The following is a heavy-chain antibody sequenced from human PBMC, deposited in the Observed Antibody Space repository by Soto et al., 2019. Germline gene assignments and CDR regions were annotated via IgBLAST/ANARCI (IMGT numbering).Heavy chain of an antibody. CDR2: INEDGGDS. Sequence: EVQLVESGGRLVQPGGSLRLSCVASGFVFSHSWIYWVRQAPGKGLEWVASINEDGGDSYYVDSVKGRFTLSRDNAQNSVFLQRTSLRAEDTALYFFANAFRSGGHAWGQGTLVTVSS. CDR1: GFVFSHSW. V-gene: IGHV3-7*03. J-gene: IGHJ4*02. CDR3: ANAFRSGGHA. D-gene: IGHD5-12*01.